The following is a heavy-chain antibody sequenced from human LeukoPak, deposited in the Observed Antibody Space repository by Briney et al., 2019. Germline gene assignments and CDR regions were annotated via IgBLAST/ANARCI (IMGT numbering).Heavy chain of an antibody. J-gene: IGHJ3*02. CDR1: GGSFSGYY. Sequence: SETLSLTCAVYGGSFSGYYWSWIRQPPGKGLEWIGYIYYSGSTNYNPSLKSRVTISVDTSKNQFSLKLSSVTAADTAVYYCASGYGDYLHDAFDIWGQGTMVTVSS. D-gene: IGHD4-17*01. CDR3: ASGYGDYLHDAFDI. V-gene: IGHV4-59*01. CDR2: IYYSGST.